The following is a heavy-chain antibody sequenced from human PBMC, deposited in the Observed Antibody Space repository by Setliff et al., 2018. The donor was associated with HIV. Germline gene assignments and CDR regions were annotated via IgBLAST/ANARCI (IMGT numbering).Heavy chain of an antibody. CDR3: ARSTAEIAVAGI. CDR2: IYHSGRT. D-gene: IGHD6-19*01. J-gene: IGHJ3*02. CDR1: GGSISSPNW. V-gene: IGHV4-4*02. Sequence: KTSETLSLTCAVSGGSISSPNWWSWVRQPPGKGLEWIGEIYHSGRTNYNPSLKSRVTISVDKSNNQFSLRLSSVTAADTAVYYCARSTAEIAVAGIWGQGTMVTVSS.